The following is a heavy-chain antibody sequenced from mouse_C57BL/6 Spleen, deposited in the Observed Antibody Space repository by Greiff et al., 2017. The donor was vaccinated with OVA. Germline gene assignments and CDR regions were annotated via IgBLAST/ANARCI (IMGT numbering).Heavy chain of an antibody. D-gene: IGHD2-4*01. CDR3: AIGDYPYYYAMDY. CDR1: GYTFTDYN. Sequence: VQLQQSGPELVKPGASVKMSCKASGYTFTDYNMHWVKQSHGKSLVWIGYINPNNGGTSYNQKFKGKATLTVNKSSSTAYMELRSLTSEDSAVYYCAIGDYPYYYAMDYWGQGTSVTVSS. CDR2: INPNNGGT. J-gene: IGHJ4*01. V-gene: IGHV1-22*01.